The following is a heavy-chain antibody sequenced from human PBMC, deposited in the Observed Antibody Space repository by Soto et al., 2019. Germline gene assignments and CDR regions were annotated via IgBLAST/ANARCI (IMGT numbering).Heavy chain of an antibody. CDR3: ARDRGAARYFDY. V-gene: IGHV3-33*01. D-gene: IGHD6-6*01. J-gene: IGHJ4*02. CDR2: IWYDGSNK. CDR1: GFTFSSYG. Sequence: VQLVESGGGVVQPGRSLRLSCAASGFTFSSYGMHWVRQAPGKGLEWVAVIWYDGSNKYYADSVKGRFTISRDNSKNTLYLQMNSLRAEDTAVYYCARDRGAARYFDYWGQGTLVTVSS.